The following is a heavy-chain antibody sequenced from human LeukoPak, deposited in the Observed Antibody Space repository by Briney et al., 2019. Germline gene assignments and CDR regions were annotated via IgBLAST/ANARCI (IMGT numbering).Heavy chain of an antibody. D-gene: IGHD1-26*01. CDR2: ISSSGSTI. J-gene: IGHJ4*02. Sequence: GGSLRLSCAASGFTFSSYSMNWVRQAPGKGLEWVSYISSSGSTIYYADSVKGRFTIPRDNSKNTLYLQMNSLRAEDTAVYYCARGVGATSYWGQGTMVTVSS. CDR3: ARGVGATSY. CDR1: GFTFSSYS. V-gene: IGHV3-48*01.